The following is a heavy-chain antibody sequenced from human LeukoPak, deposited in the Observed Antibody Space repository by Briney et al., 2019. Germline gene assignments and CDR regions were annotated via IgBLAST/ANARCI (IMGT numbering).Heavy chain of an antibody. V-gene: IGHV3-23*01. CDR1: GFTFNYNA. Sequence: GGSLRPSCAASGFTFNYNAMSWVRQAPGKGLEWVSSLSASAITTYYAASVKGRFTISRDNSKNTLSLQMNSLRAEDTAVYYCVKVNSACYGGTYYFDYWGQGTLVTVSS. D-gene: IGHD6-19*01. CDR2: LSASAITT. J-gene: IGHJ4*02. CDR3: VKVNSACYGGTYYFDY.